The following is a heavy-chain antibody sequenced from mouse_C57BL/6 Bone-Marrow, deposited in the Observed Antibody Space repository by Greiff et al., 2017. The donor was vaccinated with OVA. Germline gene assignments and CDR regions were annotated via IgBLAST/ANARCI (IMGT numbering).Heavy chain of an antibody. D-gene: IGHD1-1*01. V-gene: IGHV14-1*01. J-gene: IGHJ1*03. CDR1: GFNIKDYY. CDR2: IDPEDGDT. Sequence: EVKLVESGAELVRPGASVKLSCTASGFNIKDYYMHWVKQRPEQGLAWIGRIDPEDGDTEYAPKFQGKATMTADTSSNTAYLQLSSLTSEDTAVYYCTTTTVVATKYFDVWGTGTTVTVSS. CDR3: TTTTVVATKYFDV.